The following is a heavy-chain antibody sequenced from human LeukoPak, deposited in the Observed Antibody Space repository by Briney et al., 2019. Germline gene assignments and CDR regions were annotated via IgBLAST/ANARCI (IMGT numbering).Heavy chain of an antibody. Sequence: SETLSLICTVSGGSISSYYWNWIRQPPGKGLEYIGYIYYSGSTNYNPSLKSRVTISVGTSRTRFSLKLISVTAADTAVYYCARSDSGYSFDYWGQGTLVTVSS. D-gene: IGHD5-12*01. CDR3: ARSDSGYSFDY. V-gene: IGHV4-59*01. J-gene: IGHJ4*02. CDR1: GGSISSYY. CDR2: IYYSGST.